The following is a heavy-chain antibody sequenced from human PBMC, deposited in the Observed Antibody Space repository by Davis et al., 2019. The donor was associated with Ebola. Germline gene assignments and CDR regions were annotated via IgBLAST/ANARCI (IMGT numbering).Heavy chain of an antibody. CDR1: GFTFSSYS. CDR2: ISSSSSYI. Sequence: GESLKISCAASGFTFSSYSMNWVRQAPGKGLEWVSYISSSSSYIYYADSVKGRFTISRDNAKNSLYLQMNSLRAEDTAVYYCARENPAGMTIFGVVIPGYYYYGMDVWGQGTTVTVSS. D-gene: IGHD3-3*01. V-gene: IGHV3-21*05. CDR3: ARENPAGMTIFGVVIPGYYYYGMDV. J-gene: IGHJ6*02.